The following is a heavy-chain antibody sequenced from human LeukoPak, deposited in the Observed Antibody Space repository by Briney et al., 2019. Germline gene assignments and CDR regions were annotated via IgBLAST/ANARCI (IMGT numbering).Heavy chain of an antibody. V-gene: IGHV4-59*01. Sequence: SETLSLTCTVSGGSISDYYWSWIRQPPGKGLEWIGYVYYSGDTNYNLSLKSRVTMSVDTSKNQFSLKLNSVTAADTAVYYCVRGQILADYWGQGALVTVSS. CDR1: GGSISDYY. CDR2: VYYSGDT. D-gene: IGHD2/OR15-2a*01. J-gene: IGHJ4*02. CDR3: VRGQILADY.